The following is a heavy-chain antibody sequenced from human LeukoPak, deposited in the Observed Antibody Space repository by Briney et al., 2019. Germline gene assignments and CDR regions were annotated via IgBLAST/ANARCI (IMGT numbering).Heavy chain of an antibody. CDR3: ARGRYSYGHTVLFDY. CDR2: ISSSGSTI. Sequence: GGSLRLSCAASGFTFSDYYMSWIRQAPGKGLEWVSCISSSGSTIYYADSVKGRFTISRDNAKNSLYLQMNSLRAEDTAVYYCARGRYSYGHTVLFDYWGQGTLVTVSS. CDR1: GFTFSDYY. D-gene: IGHD5-18*01. V-gene: IGHV3-11*01. J-gene: IGHJ4*02.